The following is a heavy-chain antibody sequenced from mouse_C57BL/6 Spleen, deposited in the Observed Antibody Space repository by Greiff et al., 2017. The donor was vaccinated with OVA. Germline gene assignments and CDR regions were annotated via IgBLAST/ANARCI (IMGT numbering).Heavy chain of an antibody. D-gene: IGHD2-3*01. CDR1: GYTFTDYE. J-gene: IGHJ3*01. V-gene: IGHV1-15*01. CDR3: TRDEGYCWFAY. Sequence: QVQLQQSGAELVRPGASVTLSCKASGYTFTDYEMHWVKQTPVHGLEWIGAIDPETGGTAYNQKFKGKAILTADKSSSTAYMELRSLTSEDSAVYYCTRDEGYCWFAYWGQGTLVTVSA. CDR2: IDPETGGT.